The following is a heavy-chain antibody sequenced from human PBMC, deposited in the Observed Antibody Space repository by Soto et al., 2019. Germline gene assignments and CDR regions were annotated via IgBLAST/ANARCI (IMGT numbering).Heavy chain of an antibody. CDR3: AKAFFALVYRDN. CDR2: ISGSGGTT. CDR1: GSNSRSNV. V-gene: IGHV3-23*01. D-gene: IGHD3-3*01. Sequence: PGGSLRLSCAASGSNSRSNVMSWVRQAPGKGLEWVSGISGSGGTTYYADSVKGRFTISRDNSKNTLYLQMNSLRAEDTAVVYCAKAFFALVYRDNWGPGTLVTVSS. J-gene: IGHJ4*02.